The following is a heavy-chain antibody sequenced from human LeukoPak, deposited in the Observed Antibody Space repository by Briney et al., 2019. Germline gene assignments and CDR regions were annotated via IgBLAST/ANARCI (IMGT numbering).Heavy chain of an antibody. Sequence: SETLSLTCTVSGGPICSYYWSWIGQTAGKGLEWIGRLYPCVSPNYNPSLKSRVTMSVDTSKKQFALKLNTVTAADTAVYYCARLRFYDSSGYSPGRYMDVWGKGTTVTVSS. CDR1: GGPICSYY. CDR2: LYPCVSP. V-gene: IGHV4-4*07. CDR3: ARLRFYDSSGYSPGRYMDV. J-gene: IGHJ6*03. D-gene: IGHD3-22*01.